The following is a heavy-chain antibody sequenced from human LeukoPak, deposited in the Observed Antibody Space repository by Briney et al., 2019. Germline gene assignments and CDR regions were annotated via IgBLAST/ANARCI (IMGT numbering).Heavy chain of an antibody. J-gene: IGHJ4*02. CDR3: ARQYSSGWSYFDY. CDR2: ISYDGSNK. CDR1: GFTFSNYA. Sequence: GGSLRLSCAASGFTFSNYAMSWVRQAPGKGLEWVAVISYDGSNKYYADSVKGRFTISRDNSKNTLYLQMNSLRAEDTAVYYCARQYSSGWSYFDYWGQGTLVTVSS. D-gene: IGHD6-19*01. V-gene: IGHV3-30-3*01.